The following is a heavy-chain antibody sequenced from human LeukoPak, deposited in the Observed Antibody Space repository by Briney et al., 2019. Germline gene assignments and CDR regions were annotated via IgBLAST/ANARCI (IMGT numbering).Heavy chain of an antibody. V-gene: IGHV3-21*01. J-gene: IGHJ4*02. D-gene: IGHD2-15*01. CDR1: GFTLSSYS. CDR3: ARVKWGCSGGSCYPLYYFDY. Sequence: PGGSVRLLCAPSGFTLSSYSMNWVRQAPGKGLEWVSSISSSSSYIYYADSVKGRFTISRDNAKNSLYLQMNSLRAEDTAVYYCARVKWGCSGGSCYPLYYFDYWGQGTLVTVSS. CDR2: ISSSSSYI.